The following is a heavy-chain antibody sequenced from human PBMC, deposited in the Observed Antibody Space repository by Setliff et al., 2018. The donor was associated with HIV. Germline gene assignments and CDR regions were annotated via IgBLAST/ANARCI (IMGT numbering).Heavy chain of an antibody. Sequence: GGSLRLSCAASGFTFSDYYMSWIRQAPGKGLEWISYISRGGRTKYYADSVKGRFTISRGNAKNSLYLQMNSLRAEDTTIYYCARVPVMATITYWYFDLWGRGTLVTVSS. CDR1: GFTFSDYY. V-gene: IGHV3-11*04. CDR3: ARVPVMATITYWYFDL. D-gene: IGHD5-12*01. J-gene: IGHJ2*01. CDR2: ISRGGRTK.